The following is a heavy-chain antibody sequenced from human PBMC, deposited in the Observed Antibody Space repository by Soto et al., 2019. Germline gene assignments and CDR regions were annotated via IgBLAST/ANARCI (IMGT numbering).Heavy chain of an antibody. CDR2: ISTINGNT. D-gene: IGHD5-18*01. Sequence: QAQVVQSGAELKKPGPSVNVSCKASGYDYVTYAITWVRQRPGKGLEWMGWISTINGNTNYAQNFQGRVTMTTDTSTRIVHLELRSLRSDDTAVYYCARRVQVWLPDYYGMDVWGQGTTVTVSS. V-gene: IGHV1-18*01. J-gene: IGHJ6*02. CDR1: GYDYVTYA. CDR3: ARRVQVWLPDYYGMDV.